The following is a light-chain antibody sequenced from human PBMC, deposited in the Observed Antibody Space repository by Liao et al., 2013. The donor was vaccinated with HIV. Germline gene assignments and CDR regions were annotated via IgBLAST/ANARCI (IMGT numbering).Light chain of an antibody. V-gene: IGLV3-1*01. CDR2: QDS. CDR1: KLGDKY. CDR3: QAWDSNTAL. J-gene: IGLJ1*01. Sequence: YELTQPPSVSVSPGQTASIACSGDKLGDKYACWYQQKPGQSPVLIIYQDSRRPSGIPERFSGSNSGNTATLTISGTQPLDEADYYCQAWDSNTALFGTGTKVTVL.